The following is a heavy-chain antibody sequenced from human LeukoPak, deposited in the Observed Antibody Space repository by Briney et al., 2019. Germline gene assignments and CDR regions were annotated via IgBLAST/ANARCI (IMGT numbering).Heavy chain of an antibody. CDR2: ISGSGGST. D-gene: IGHD2-2*01. J-gene: IGHJ6*03. CDR3: AKATDNVVRYYYYYMDV. V-gene: IGHV3-23*01. CDR1: GFTFSSYA. Sequence: PGGSLRLSCAASGFTFSSYAMSWVRQAPGKGLEWVSAISGSGGSTYYADSVKGRFTISRDNSKNTLYLQMNSLRAEDTAVYYCAKATDNVVRYYYYYMDVWGKGTTVTVSS.